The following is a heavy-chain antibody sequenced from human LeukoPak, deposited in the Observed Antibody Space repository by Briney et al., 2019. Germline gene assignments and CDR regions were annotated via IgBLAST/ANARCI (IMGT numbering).Heavy chain of an antibody. J-gene: IGHJ4*02. CDR3: AKADILTGIPHGD. Sequence: GGSLRLSCAASGFTFSSYAMSWVRQAPGKGLEWVSAIIGSGGSTYYADSVKGRFTISRDNSKNTLYLQMNSLRAEDTAVYYCAKADILTGIPHGDWGQGTLVTVSS. CDR2: IIGSGGST. D-gene: IGHD3-9*01. V-gene: IGHV3-23*01. CDR1: GFTFSSYA.